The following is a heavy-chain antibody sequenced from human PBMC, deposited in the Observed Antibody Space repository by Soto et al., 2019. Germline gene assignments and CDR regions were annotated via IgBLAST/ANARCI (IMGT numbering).Heavy chain of an antibody. CDR1: GFTFSSYA. V-gene: IGHV3-23*01. CDR3: AKLKDSGSYYPIDY. Sequence: GGSLRLSCADSGFTFSSYAMSWVRQAPGKGLEWVSAISGSGGSTYYADSVKGRCTISRDNSKNTLYLQMNSRRAEDTAVYYCAKLKDSGSYYPIDYWGQGTLVTVSS. D-gene: IGHD3-10*01. CDR2: ISGSGGST. J-gene: IGHJ4*02.